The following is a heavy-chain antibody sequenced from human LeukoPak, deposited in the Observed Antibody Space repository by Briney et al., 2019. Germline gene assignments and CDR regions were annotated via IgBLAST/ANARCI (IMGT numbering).Heavy chain of an antibody. J-gene: IGHJ4*02. CDR3: ARFAVHRRLAVAGQFGLDY. CDR2: INPSGGNT. D-gene: IGHD6-19*01. Sequence: ASVKVSCKASGYIFTSYYIHWVRQAPGQGVEWRGMINPSGGNTNYAQKFQERVTMTRDTPMSTVYMELSSLRSGDTAVYYCARFAVHRRLAVAGQFGLDYWGQGTLVTVSS. V-gene: IGHV1-46*01. CDR1: GYIFTSYY.